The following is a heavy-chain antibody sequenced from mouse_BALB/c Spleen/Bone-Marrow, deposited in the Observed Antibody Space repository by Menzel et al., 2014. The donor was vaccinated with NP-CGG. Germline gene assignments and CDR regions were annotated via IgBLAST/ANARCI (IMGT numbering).Heavy chain of an antibody. CDR1: GYTFTSYY. Sequence: VQLQESGAELVKPGASVKLSCKASGYTFTSYYMYWVKQRPGQGLEWIGEINPSNGGTNFNEKFKSKATLTVDKSSSTASMQLSSLTSEDSAVYCCRISAMITYFDYWGQGTTLTGSS. D-gene: IGHD2-4*01. CDR3: RISAMITYFDY. CDR2: INPSNGGT. V-gene: IGHV1S16*01. J-gene: IGHJ2*01.